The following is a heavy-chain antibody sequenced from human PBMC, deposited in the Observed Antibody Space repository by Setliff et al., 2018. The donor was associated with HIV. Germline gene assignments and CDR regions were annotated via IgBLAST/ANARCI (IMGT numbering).Heavy chain of an antibody. D-gene: IGHD4-17*01. CDR3: ARDRGRYGDYRDFDY. J-gene: IGHJ4*02. CDR2: INPSDGGA. CDR1: GYAFTGYY. Sequence: GASVKVSCKASGYAFTGYYLHWVRQAPGQGLEWMGWINPSDGGAKYAHNSEGRVTMTRDTSISTFYMEVTRLTSDDTAVYYCARDRGRYGDYRDFDYWGQGALVTVSS. V-gene: IGHV1-2*02.